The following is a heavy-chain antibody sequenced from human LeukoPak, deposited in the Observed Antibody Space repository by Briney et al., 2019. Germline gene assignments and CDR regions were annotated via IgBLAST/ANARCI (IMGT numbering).Heavy chain of an antibody. J-gene: IGHJ4*02. Sequence: GGSLRLSCAASGFNFGGYWMSWVRHAPGKGLERVANIRYDGSETFYGDSVKGRFTVSRDNAKNSLYLQMNSLRAEDTGVYYCASATGDKGGYFDSWGQGAQLTVSS. V-gene: IGHV3-7*01. CDR3: ASATGDKGGYFDS. D-gene: IGHD7-27*01. CDR2: IRYDGSET. CDR1: GFNFGGYW.